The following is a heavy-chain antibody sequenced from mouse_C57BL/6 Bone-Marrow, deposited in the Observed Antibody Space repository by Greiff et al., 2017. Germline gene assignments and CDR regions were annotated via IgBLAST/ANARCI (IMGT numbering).Heavy chain of an antibody. J-gene: IGHJ3*01. CDR3: ARGQGNTWCAY. D-gene: IGHD2-1*01. Sequence: QVQLQQSGAELMKPGASVKLSCKATGYTFTGYCIEWVKQRPGHGLEWIGEILPGGGSTNYNEKFKGKATFTADTSSSTAYMQLSSLTTEDSAIYYCARGQGNTWCAYWGQGTLLTVSA. CDR1: GYTFTGYC. V-gene: IGHV1-9*01. CDR2: ILPGGGST.